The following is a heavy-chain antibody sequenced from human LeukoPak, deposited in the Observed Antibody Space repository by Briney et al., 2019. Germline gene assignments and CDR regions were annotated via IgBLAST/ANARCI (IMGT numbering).Heavy chain of an antibody. D-gene: IGHD3-10*01. V-gene: IGHV2-5*02. CDR2: IYWDCNT. J-gene: IGHJ5*02. CDR1: GPSPSTTAGR. Sequence: TPTLTPPRTFPGPSPSTTAGRGGWIRQPLGNALEWLAPIYWDCNTRHSPSLESRLTITKDTSQNQVVLIMTNTAPEATATYYCAHRRNSGSCHNCLDPWGQGTLGALSS. CDR3: AHRRNSGSCHNCLDP.